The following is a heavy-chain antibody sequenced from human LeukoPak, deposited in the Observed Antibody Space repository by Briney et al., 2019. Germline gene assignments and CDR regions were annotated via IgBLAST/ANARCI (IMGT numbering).Heavy chain of an antibody. J-gene: IGHJ6*03. CDR2: IYTSGST. D-gene: IGHD2-2*01. Sequence: SETPSLTCTVSGGSISSYYWSWIRQPPGKGLEWIGYIYTSGSTNYNPSLKSRVTISVDTSKNQFSLKLSSVTAADTAVYYCARGGGLVVPAARSPYYYYYMDVWGKGTTVTVSS. CDR3: ARGGGLVVPAARSPYYYYYMDV. CDR1: GGSISSYY. V-gene: IGHV4-4*09.